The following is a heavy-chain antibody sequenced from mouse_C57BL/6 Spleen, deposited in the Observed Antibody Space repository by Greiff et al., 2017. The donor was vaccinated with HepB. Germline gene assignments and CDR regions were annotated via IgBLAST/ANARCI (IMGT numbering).Heavy chain of an antibody. CDR1: GYTFTSYW. D-gene: IGHD2-4*01. J-gene: IGHJ3*01. Sequence: QVQLQQPGAELVKPGASVKLSCKASGYTFTSYWMQWVKQRPGQGLEWIGEIDPSDSYTNYNQKFKGKATLTVDTSSSTAYMQLSSLTSEDSAVYYYARSLDYDRFAYWGQGTLVTVSA. CDR3: ARSLDYDRFAY. V-gene: IGHV1-50*01. CDR2: IDPSDSYT.